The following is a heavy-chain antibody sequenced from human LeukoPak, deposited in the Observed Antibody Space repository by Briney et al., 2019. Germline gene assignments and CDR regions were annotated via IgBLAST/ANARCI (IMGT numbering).Heavy chain of an antibody. CDR2: INTKTGNP. D-gene: IGHD3-3*01. Sequence: ASVKVSCKASGYTFTDYAMSWVRQAPGQGLEWMGWINTKTGNPMYAQGFTGRFVFSLDTSVSTAYLQISSLKAEDTAVYYCARVCYCTTSTCNRFDPWGQGTLVTVSS. V-gene: IGHV7-4-1*02. J-gene: IGHJ5*02. CDR3: ARVCYCTTSTCNRFDP. CDR1: GYTFTDYA.